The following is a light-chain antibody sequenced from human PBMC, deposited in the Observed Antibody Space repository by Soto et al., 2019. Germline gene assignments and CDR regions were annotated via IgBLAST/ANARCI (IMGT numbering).Light chain of an antibody. J-gene: IGLJ3*02. V-gene: IGLV2-14*01. CDR3: SSFTGSSTQV. CDR2: EVN. Sequence: QSALTQPASVSASLGQSITISCTGTSSDVGGYNYVSWYQHHPGKVPKLIIYEVNNRPSGVSNHFSGSKSANTASLTISGLQADDEADYYCSSFTGSSTQVFGGGTQLTVL. CDR1: SSDVGGYNY.